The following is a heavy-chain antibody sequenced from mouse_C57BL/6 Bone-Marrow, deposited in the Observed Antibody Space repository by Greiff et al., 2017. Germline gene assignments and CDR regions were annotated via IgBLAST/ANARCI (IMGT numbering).Heavy chain of an antibody. CDR2: INPNNGGT. D-gene: IGHD4-1*01. V-gene: IGHV1-26*01. Sequence: VQLKQSGPELVKPGASVKISCKASGYTFTDYYMNWVKQSHGKSLEWIGDINPNNGGTSYNQKFKGKATLTVDKSSSTAYMELRSLTSEDSAVYYCARANWDWYFDVWGTGTTVTVSS. CDR3: ARANWDWYFDV. J-gene: IGHJ1*03. CDR1: GYTFTDYY.